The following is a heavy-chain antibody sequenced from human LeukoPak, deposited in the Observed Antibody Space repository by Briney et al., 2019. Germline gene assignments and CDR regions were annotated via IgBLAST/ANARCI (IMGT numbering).Heavy chain of an antibody. Sequence: GGSLRLSRVASGFTFSSYVMSWVRQAPGKGLEWVSTISGSGGSTDYADSVKGRFTISRDNSKNTLYLQMNSLRAEDTAVYYCAEGDRNSGWQKWGQGTLVTVSS. J-gene: IGHJ4*02. CDR3: AEGDRNSGWQK. D-gene: IGHD6-19*01. CDR2: ISGSGGST. V-gene: IGHV3-23*01. CDR1: GFTFSSYV.